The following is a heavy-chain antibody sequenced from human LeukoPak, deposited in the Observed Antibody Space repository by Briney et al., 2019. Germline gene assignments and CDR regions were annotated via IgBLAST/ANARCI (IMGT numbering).Heavy chain of an antibody. D-gene: IGHD5-18*01. V-gene: IGHV4-4*07. Sequence: SETLSPTCTVSGGSISSYYWSWIRQPAGKGLEWIGRIYTSGSTNYNPSLKSRVTISLDTSKNQFSLKLSSVTAADTAVYYCVKGRDTGMDWGQGTLVTVSS. CDR3: VKGRDTGMD. J-gene: IGHJ4*02. CDR2: IYTSGST. CDR1: GGSISSYY.